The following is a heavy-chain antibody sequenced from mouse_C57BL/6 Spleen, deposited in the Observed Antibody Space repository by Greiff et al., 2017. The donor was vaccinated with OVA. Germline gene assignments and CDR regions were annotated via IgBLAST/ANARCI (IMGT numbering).Heavy chain of an antibody. CDR3: ARRPYYLLLRQLGFDY. Sequence: QVQLQQPGAELVKPGASVKMSCKASGYTFTSYWITWVKQRPGQGLAWIGDIYPGSGSTNYNEKFKSKATLTVDTSSSTAYMQLSSLTSEDSAVYYCARRPYYLLLRQLGFDYWGQGTTLTVSS. CDR1: GYTFTSYW. D-gene: IGHD1-1*01. J-gene: IGHJ2*01. V-gene: IGHV1-55*01. CDR2: IYPGSGST.